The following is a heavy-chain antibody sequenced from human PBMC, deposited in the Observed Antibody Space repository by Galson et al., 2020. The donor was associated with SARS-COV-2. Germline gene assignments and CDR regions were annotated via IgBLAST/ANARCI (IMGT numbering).Heavy chain of an antibody. V-gene: IGHV1-69*10. CDR3: ARRQVMVGPRFSDL. CDR1: GDTFNNYV. J-gene: IGHJ5*02. Sequence: SVKVSCKTPGDTFNNYVISWVRQAPGQGLEWMGDIIPILDIPNREQRFQGRVTIAADKYTSTVYMELNSLRSEDTAVDDCARRQVMVGPRFSDLWGHGTLVTVSS. D-gene: IGHD2-15*01. CDR2: IIPILDIP.